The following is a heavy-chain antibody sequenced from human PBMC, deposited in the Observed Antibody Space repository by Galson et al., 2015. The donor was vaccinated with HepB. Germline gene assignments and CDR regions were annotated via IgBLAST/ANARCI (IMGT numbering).Heavy chain of an antibody. D-gene: IGHD3-10*01. J-gene: IGHJ6*02. V-gene: IGHV1-69*13. CDR2: IIPIFGTA. Sequence: SVKVSCKASGGTFSSYAISWVRQAPGQGLEWTGGIIPIFGTANYAQKFQGRVTITADESTSTAYMELSSLRSEDTAVYYCARAYRPTTRKGGLARGHYYYYGMDVWGQGTTVTVSS. CDR3: ARAYRPTTRKGGLARGHYYYYGMDV. CDR1: GGTFSSYA.